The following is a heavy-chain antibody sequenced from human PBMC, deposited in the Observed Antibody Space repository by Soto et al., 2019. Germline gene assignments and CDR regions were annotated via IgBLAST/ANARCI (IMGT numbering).Heavy chain of an antibody. CDR3: AILGTYYFDNSDNYFDF. CDR2: INAGNGNT. D-gene: IGHD3-22*01. Sequence: GASVKVSCKASGYTLTRYSIHWVRQAPGQRLEWMGWINAGNGNTKFSQKFQGRVTITRDTSASTAYMGLRGLRSEDTAVYYCAILGTYYFDNSDNYFDFWGQGTLVTVS. V-gene: IGHV1-3*01. CDR1: GYTLTRYS. J-gene: IGHJ4*02.